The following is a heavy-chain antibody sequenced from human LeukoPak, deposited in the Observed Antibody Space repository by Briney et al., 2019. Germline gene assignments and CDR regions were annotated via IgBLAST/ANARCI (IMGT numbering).Heavy chain of an antibody. CDR3: ARVEATIAAGSFFDY. J-gene: IGHJ4*02. CDR2: IYTSGST. D-gene: IGHD6-13*01. Sequence: SGTLSLTCTVSGGSISSYYWSWIRQPAGKGLEWVGRIYTSGSTNYNPSLKSRVTMSVDTSKNQFSLKLSSVTAADTAVYYCARVEATIAAGSFFDYWGQGTLVTVSS. CDR1: GGSISSYY. V-gene: IGHV4-4*07.